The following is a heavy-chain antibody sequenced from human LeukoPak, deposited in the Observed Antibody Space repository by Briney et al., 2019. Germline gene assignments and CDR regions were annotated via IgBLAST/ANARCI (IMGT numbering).Heavy chain of an antibody. Sequence: ASVKVSCKASGYTFTGYYMHWVRQAPGQGLEWMGWINPNSGGTNYAQKFQGRVTMTRDTSISTAYMELSRLRSDDAAVYYCARPILAGSGWYDFDYWGQGTLVTVSS. CDR3: ARPILAGSGWYDFDY. D-gene: IGHD6-19*01. J-gene: IGHJ4*02. V-gene: IGHV1-2*02. CDR1: GYTFTGYY. CDR2: INPNSGGT.